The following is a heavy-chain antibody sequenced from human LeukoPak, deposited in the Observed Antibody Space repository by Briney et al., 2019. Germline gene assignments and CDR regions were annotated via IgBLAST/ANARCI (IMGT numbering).Heavy chain of an antibody. J-gene: IGHJ6*02. CDR3: ARGSIRSPTPFNYYYYGMDV. CDR2: IYYSGST. V-gene: IGHV4-30-4*08. Sequence: PSQTLSLTCTVSGGSISSGGYYWSWIRQHLGKGLEWIGYIYYSGSTYYNPSLKSRVTISVDTSKNQFSLKLSSVTAADTAVYYCARGSIRSPTPFNYYYYGMDVWGQGTTVTVSS. CDR1: GGSISSGGYY. D-gene: IGHD2-2*02.